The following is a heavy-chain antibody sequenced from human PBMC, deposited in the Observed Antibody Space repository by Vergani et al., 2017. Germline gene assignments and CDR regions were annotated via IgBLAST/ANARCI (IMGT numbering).Heavy chain of an antibody. CDR2: IKSDGSST. CDR3: ARGEYSSSPFDY. D-gene: IGHD6-6*01. J-gene: IGHJ4*02. V-gene: IGHV3-74*01. CDR1: GFSFNSYW. Sequence: DVHLAESGGGFFQPGGSLRLSCSASGFSFNSYWMHWVRQVPGKGLLWVSRIKSDGSSTSYADSVKGRFTISRDNAKNTLYLQMNSLRAGDTAVYYCARGEYSSSPFDYWGQGTLVTVSS.